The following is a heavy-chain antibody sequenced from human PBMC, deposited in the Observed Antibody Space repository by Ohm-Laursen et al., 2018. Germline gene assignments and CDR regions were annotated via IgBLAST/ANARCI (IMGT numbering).Heavy chain of an antibody. D-gene: IGHD1-7*01. CDR3: ARSRYKWNYGYFDY. CDR2: INPDSGGT. V-gene: IGHV1-2*02. J-gene: IGHJ4*02. CDR1: GSTFTGYH. Sequence: SSVKVSCKASGSTFTGYHMHWVRQAPGQGLEWMGWINPDSGGTNYAQKFQGRVTMTRDTSISTAYMEVSRLRSDDTAVYYCARSRYKWNYGYFDYWGQGTLVIVSS.